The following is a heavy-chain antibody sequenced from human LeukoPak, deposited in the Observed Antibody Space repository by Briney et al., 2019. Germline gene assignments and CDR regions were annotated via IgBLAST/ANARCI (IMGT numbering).Heavy chain of an antibody. CDR2: IYYSGST. CDR1: GGSISSYY. D-gene: IGHD3-3*01. Sequence: SETLSLTCTVSGGSISSYYWSWIRQPPGKGLEWIGYIYYSGSTNYNPSLKSRVTISVDTSKNQFSLKLSSVTAADTPVYYCARAPNYDFWSGYGAFDYWGQGTLVTVSS. J-gene: IGHJ4*02. V-gene: IGHV4-59*01. CDR3: ARAPNYDFWSGYGAFDY.